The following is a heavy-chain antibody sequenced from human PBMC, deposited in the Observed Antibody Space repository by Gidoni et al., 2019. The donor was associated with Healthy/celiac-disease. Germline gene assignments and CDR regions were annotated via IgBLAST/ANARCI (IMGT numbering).Heavy chain of an antibody. CDR1: GFSFSSYA. J-gene: IGHJ4*02. V-gene: IGHV3-64*01. D-gene: IGHD1-26*01. CDR2: ISSNGGST. CDR3: ARAHSGSYSLDY. Sequence: EVQLVEYGGGLVQPGGSLRLSCAASGFSFSSYAMHWVRQAPGKGLEYVSAISSNGGSTYYANSVKGRFTISRDNSKNTLYLQMGSLRAEDMAVYYCARAHSGSYSLDYWGQGTLVTVSS.